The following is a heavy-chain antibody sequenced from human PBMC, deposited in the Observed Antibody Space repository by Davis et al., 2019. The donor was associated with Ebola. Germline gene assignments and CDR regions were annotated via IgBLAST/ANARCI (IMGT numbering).Heavy chain of an antibody. CDR2: ITNDGTRT. Sequence: HTGGSLRLSCAASGFIFSDYWMNWVRHTPGKGLVWVSRITNDGTRTSYADSVQGRFTISRDNAKNTLFLQLNSLRAENTAVYYCAKEYGSGSYFGYGDYWGQGTLVTVSS. V-gene: IGHV3-74*01. J-gene: IGHJ4*02. CDR1: GFIFSDYW. CDR3: AKEYGSGSYFGYGDY. D-gene: IGHD3-10*01.